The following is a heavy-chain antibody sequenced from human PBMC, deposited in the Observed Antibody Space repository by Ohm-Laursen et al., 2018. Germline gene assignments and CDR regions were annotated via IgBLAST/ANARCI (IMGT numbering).Heavy chain of an antibody. V-gene: IGHV3-30*18. Sequence: RSLRLSCAASGFTFNNFGMHWVRQAPGKGLEWVAVVSYDERYKNYVDSVKGRFTVSRDNSKDTLYLQMNSLRNEDTAIYYCAKDVGVAFAYDSWSQGTLVTVSS. J-gene: IGHJ4*02. CDR1: GFTFNNFG. CDR3: AKDVGVAFAYDS. CDR2: VSYDERYK. D-gene: IGHD2-15*01.